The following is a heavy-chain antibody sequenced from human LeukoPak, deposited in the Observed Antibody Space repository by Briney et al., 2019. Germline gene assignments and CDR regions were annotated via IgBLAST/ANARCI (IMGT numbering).Heavy chain of an antibody. CDR1: GFTFSSYE. CDR2: ISSSGSTI. CDR3: AGVKERIEPY. J-gene: IGHJ4*02. V-gene: IGHV3-48*03. Sequence: GGSLRLSCAASGFTFSSYEMNWVRQAPGKGLEWVSYISSSGSTIYYADSVKGRFTISRDNAKNSLYQQMNSLRAEDTAVYYCAGVKERIEPYWGQGTLVTVSS. D-gene: IGHD1-1*01.